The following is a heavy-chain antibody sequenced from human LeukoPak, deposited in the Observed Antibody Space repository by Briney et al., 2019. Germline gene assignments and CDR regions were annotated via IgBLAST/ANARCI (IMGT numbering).Heavy chain of an antibody. V-gene: IGHV1-3*01. CDR3: GRGGGQVLRYFDWFLPHDY. CDR2: INAGNGNT. D-gene: IGHD3-9*01. Sequence: ASVKVSCKASGYTFTSYAMHWVRQAPGQRLEWMGWINAGNGNTKYYQKFQGRVTITRDTSASTAYMELSSLRSEDTAVYYCGRGGGQVLRYFDWFLPHDYWGQGTLVTVSS. CDR1: GYTFTSYA. J-gene: IGHJ4*02.